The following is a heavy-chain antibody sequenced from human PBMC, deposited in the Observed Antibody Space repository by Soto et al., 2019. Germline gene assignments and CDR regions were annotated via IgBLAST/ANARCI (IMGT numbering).Heavy chain of an antibody. CDR2: ISYDGSNK. CDR1: GFTFSSYG. D-gene: IGHD3-22*01. Sequence: GSLRLSCAASGFTFSSYGMHWVRQAPGKGLEWVAVISYDGSNKYYADSVKGRFTISRDNSKNTLYLQMNSLRAEDTAVYYCAEGTYYYDSSGSYYFDYWGQGTLVTVSS. V-gene: IGHV3-30*18. CDR3: AEGTYYYDSSGSYYFDY. J-gene: IGHJ4*02.